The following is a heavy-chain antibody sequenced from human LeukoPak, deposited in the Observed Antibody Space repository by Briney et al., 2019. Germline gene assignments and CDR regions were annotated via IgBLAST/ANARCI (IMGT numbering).Heavy chain of an antibody. V-gene: IGHV3-53*01. CDR1: GFTVSSNY. CDR2: IYSGGST. D-gene: IGHD2-21*01. CDR3: AKYCGGDCYGMDV. Sequence: GGSLRLSCAASGFTVSSNYMSWVRQAPGKGLEWVSVIYSGGSTYYADSVKGRFTISRDNAKNSLYLQMNSLRAEDTAVYYCAKYCGGDCYGMDVWGQGTTVTVSS. J-gene: IGHJ6*02.